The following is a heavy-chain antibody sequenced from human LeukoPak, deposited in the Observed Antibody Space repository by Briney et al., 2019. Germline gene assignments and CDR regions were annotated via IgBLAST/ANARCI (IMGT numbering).Heavy chain of an antibody. CDR3: ARSFPWSELSDIADFDY. CDR1: GGSVRSDISH. Sequence: PSETLSLTCSVSGGSVRSDISHWSWIRQPPGKGLEWIGYVHYSGSANYNPPLESRVTVSLDNSKNQFSLELTSVTAADTAVYYCARSFPWSELSDIADFDYWGQGTLVTVSS. V-gene: IGHV4-61*01. CDR2: VHYSGSA. J-gene: IGHJ4*02. D-gene: IGHD5-12*01.